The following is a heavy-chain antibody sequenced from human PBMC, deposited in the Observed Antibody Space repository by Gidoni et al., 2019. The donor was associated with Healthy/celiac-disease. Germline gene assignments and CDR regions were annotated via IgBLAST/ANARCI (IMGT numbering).Heavy chain of an antibody. D-gene: IGHD5-12*01. Sequence: QVQLQQWGAGLLKPSETLSLTCAVYGGSFSGYYWSWIRQPPGKGLEWIGEINHSGSTNYNPSLKSRVTISVDTSKNQFSLKLSSVTAADTAVYYCARVPREWLRSAPTGHWFDPWGQGTLVTVSS. V-gene: IGHV4-34*01. CDR1: GGSFSGYY. CDR2: INHSGST. CDR3: ARVPREWLRSAPTGHWFDP. J-gene: IGHJ5*02.